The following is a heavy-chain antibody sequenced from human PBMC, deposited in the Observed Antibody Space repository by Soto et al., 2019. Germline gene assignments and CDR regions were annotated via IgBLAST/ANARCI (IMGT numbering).Heavy chain of an antibody. V-gene: IGHV4-59*01. CDR2: TYNSGST. CDR1: GGSIRTSY. J-gene: IGHJ3*02. Sequence: PSETLSLTCTVSGGSIRTSYWSWIRQPPGKGLEWIGYTYNSGSTNYNPSLKSRVTISVDTSKNQFSLHLSSVTAADTAVYYCARDAFDIWDQGTMVTVSS. CDR3: ARDAFDI.